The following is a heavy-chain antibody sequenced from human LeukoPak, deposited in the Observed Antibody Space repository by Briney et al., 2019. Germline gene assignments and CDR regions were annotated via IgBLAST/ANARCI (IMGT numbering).Heavy chain of an antibody. D-gene: IGHD5-18*01. CDR1: GYSISSGYY. CDR3: ARFRLQLWPRAVYAFDI. Sequence: SETLSLTCTVSGYSISSGYYWGWIRQPPGKGLEWIGSIYHSGSTYYNPSLKSRVTISVDTSKNQFSLKLSSVTAADTAVYYCARFRLQLWPRAVYAFDIWGQGTMVTVSS. J-gene: IGHJ3*02. CDR2: IYHSGST. V-gene: IGHV4-38-2*02.